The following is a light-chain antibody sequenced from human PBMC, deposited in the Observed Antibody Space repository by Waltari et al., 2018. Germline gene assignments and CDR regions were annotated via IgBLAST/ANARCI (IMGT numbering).Light chain of an antibody. J-gene: IGLJ1*01. V-gene: IGLV1-51*01. CDR3: GTWDNSLRGYV. CDR2: DDT. Sequence: QSVLTQPPSVSAAPGQRVTISCSGSNSNIGNYFVSWYQQLPGTAPRVLIYDDTIRPSGIPDRFTASKSGTSATLDIIGLQTGDEATYYCGTWDNSLRGYVFGTATKVTVL. CDR1: NSNIGNYF.